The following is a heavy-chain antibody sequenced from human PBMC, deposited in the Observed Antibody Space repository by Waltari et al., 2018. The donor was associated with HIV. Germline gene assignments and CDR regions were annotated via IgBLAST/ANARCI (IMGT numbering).Heavy chain of an antibody. CDR1: GVSFSDVW. J-gene: IGHJ4*02. V-gene: IGHV3-15*01. CDR2: IKSKTEGWTT. Sequence: EVQLVESGGGLVKPGGSLRLSCAASGVSFSDVWLNWVRQAPGQVLEWVGQIKSKTEGWTTDYAAPVKGRFTISRDDSKNMLFLEMNSLNTDDTASYYCTVGKSSGYYWGQGTLVTVSS. CDR3: TVGKSSGYY. D-gene: IGHD3-22*01.